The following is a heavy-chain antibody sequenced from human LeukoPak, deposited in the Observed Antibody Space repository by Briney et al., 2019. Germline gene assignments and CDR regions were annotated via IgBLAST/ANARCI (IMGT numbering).Heavy chain of an antibody. CDR2: IIPILGVA. CDR1: GGTFSSYS. CDR3: ARGYCTSTSCYNDFDY. J-gene: IGHJ4*02. D-gene: IGHD2-2*02. V-gene: IGHV1-69*04. Sequence: SVKVSCKASGGTFSSYSISWVRQAPGQGLEWMGRIIPILGVANYAQKFQGRVTITADKFTSTVYMELSSPRSEDTAVYYCARGYCTSTSCYNDFDYWGQGTLVTVSS.